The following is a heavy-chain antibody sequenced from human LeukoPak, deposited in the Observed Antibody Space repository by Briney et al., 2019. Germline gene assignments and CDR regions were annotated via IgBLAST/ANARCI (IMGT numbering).Heavy chain of an antibody. CDR2: ISSSSSTI. CDR1: GFTFSSYS. CDR3: ARDLHIGATYYYYYMDV. V-gene: IGHV3-48*01. J-gene: IGHJ6*03. D-gene: IGHD2-21*01. Sequence: PGGSLRLSCAASGFTFSSYSMNWVRQAPGKGLEWVSYISSSSSTIYYADSVKGRFTISRDNAKNSLYLQMNSLRAEDTAVYYCARDLHIGATYYYYYMDVWGKGTTVTVSS.